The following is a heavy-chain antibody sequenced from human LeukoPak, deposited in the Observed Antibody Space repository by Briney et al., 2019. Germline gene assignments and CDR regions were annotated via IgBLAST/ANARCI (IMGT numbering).Heavy chain of an antibody. CDR3: ARDLTYYFDSSDYGGAFDI. J-gene: IGHJ3*02. D-gene: IGHD3-22*01. CDR2: ISYDGINE. Sequence: PGRSLRLSCAASGFTFSGYGMHWVRQAPGKGLEWVAVISYDGINEYYADSVKGRFTISRDNSKNTLYLQMSSLRAEDTAVYYCARDLTYYFDSSDYGGAFDIWGQGTMVTVSS. CDR1: GFTFSGYG. V-gene: IGHV3-30*03.